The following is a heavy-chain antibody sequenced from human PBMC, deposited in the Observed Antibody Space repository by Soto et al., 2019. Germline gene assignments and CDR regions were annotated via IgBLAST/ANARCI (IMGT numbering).Heavy chain of an antibody. D-gene: IGHD1-26*01. CDR1: GYSFSTYY. CDR2: IYPGDSDT. Sequence: EVQLVQSGAEVKKPGESLKISCKGSGYSFSTYYIGWVRQMPGKGLECMGIIYPGDSDTRYSPSFRGQVLISVDKAISTGYLHWGSLESSDTAVYYCARGQTVGRTVGAFDIWGQGTVVTVPS. V-gene: IGHV5-51*01. CDR3: ARGQTVGRTVGAFDI. J-gene: IGHJ3*02.